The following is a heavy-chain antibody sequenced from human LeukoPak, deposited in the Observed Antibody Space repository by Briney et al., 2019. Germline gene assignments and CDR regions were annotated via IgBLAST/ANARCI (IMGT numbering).Heavy chain of an antibody. V-gene: IGHV1-8*01. D-gene: IGHD5-12*01. CDR2: MNPNSGNT. J-gene: IGHJ4*02. Sequence: GASVKVSCNALGYTFTSYDINWVRQATGHVLEWMGWMNPNSGNTGYAQKFQGRVTMTRNTSISTAYMELSSLRSEDTAVYYCARGRVATMDNWGQGTLVTVSS. CDR3: ARGRVATMDN. CDR1: GYTFTSYD.